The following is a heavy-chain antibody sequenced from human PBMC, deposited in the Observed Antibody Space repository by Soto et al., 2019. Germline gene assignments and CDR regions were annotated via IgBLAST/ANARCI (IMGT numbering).Heavy chain of an antibody. J-gene: IGHJ5*02. CDR3: ARGHIVVVPTVGWFDP. V-gene: IGHV4-38-2*01. D-gene: IGHD2-2*01. CDR2: MFHSGST. Sequence: KPSETLSLTCAVSGSFISSGYYWGWIRQHQGKVLEWIGSMFHSGSTHYNPSLKSRVTISVDTSKNHFSLRLSSVTASDTAVYYCARGHIVVVPTVGWFDPWGQGTLVTVSS. CDR1: GSFISSGYY.